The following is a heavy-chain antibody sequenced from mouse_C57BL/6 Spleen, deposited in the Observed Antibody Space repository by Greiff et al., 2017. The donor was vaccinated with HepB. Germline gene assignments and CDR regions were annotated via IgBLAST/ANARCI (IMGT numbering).Heavy chain of an antibody. D-gene: IGHD4-1*01. V-gene: IGHV7-3*01. CDR2: IRNKANGYTT. J-gene: IGHJ3*01. CDR1: GFTFTDYY. CDR3: ARGAGTEVWFAY. Sequence: EVKLVESGGGLVQPGGSLSLSCAASGFTFTDYYMSWVRQPPGKALEWLGFIRNKANGYTTEYSASVKGRFTISRDNSQSILYLQMNALRAEDSATYYCARGAGTEVWFAYWGQGTLVTVSA.